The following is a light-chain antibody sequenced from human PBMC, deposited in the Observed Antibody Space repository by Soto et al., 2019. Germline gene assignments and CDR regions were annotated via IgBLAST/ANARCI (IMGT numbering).Light chain of an antibody. V-gene: IGLV1-40*01. CDR2: DNS. CDR3: QSYDSSLTGWV. J-gene: IGLJ3*02. CDR1: SCNIGADYD. Sequence: QSALTQPPSVSGSPGQRVTISCTGTSCNIGADYDVYWYQQLPGKAPKLLIYDNSNRPSGVPDRFSGSKSGNTASLAITGLLAEDEADYYCQSYDSSLTGWVFGGGTKLTVL.